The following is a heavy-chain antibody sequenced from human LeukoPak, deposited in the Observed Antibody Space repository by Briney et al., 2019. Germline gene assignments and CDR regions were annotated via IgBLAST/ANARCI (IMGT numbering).Heavy chain of an antibody. D-gene: IGHD5-12*01. Sequence: GGSLRLSCAASGFTFSSYEMNWVRQAPGKGLEWVSYISSSGSTIYYADSVKGRFTISRDNAKNSLYLQMNSLRAEDTAVYYCARTIGYSGYDQRDYWGQGTLVTVSS. CDR2: ISSSGSTI. J-gene: IGHJ4*02. CDR3: ARTIGYSGYDQRDY. CDR1: GFTFSSYE. V-gene: IGHV3-48*03.